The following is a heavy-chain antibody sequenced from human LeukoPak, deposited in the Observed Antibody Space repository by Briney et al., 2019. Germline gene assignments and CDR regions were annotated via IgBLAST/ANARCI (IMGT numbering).Heavy chain of an antibody. CDR2: ISGSGGST. CDR3: AKGLVVVAATPLSDY. D-gene: IGHD2-15*01. V-gene: IGHV3-23*01. J-gene: IGHJ4*02. CDR1: GFTFSSYA. Sequence: GGSLRLSCAASGFTFSSYAMSWVRQAPGKGLEWVSAISGSGGSTYYAASVKGRFTISRDNSKNTLYLQMNSLRAEDTAVYYCAKGLVVVAATPLSDYWGQGTLVTVSS.